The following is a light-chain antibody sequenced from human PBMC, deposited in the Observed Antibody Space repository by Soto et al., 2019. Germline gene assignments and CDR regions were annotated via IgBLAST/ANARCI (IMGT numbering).Light chain of an antibody. CDR2: VNSDGSH. V-gene: IGLV4-69*01. CDR3: QTWGTGIRV. J-gene: IGLJ3*02. Sequence: QLVLTQSPSASASLGASVKLTCTLSSGHISYAIAWHQQQPEKGPRYLMRVNSDGSHTKGDGIPDRFSGSSSGAERYLTISSLQSEDEADYYCQTWGTGIRVFGGGTKVTVL. CDR1: SGHISYA.